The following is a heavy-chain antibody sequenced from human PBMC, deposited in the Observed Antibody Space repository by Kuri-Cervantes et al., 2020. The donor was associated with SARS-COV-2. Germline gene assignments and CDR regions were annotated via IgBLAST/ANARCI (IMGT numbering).Heavy chain of an antibody. CDR1: GGSISSNY. D-gene: IGHD2-15*01. CDR3: ARDRAADYYYYGMDV. V-gene: IGHV3-66*01. J-gene: IGHJ6*02. CDR2: IYSGGST. Sequence: GGSLRLSCTVSGGSISSNYMSWVRQAPGKGLEWVPVIYSGGSTYYADSVKGRFTISRDNTKNTLYLQMNSLRAEDTAVYYCARDRAADYYYYGMDVWGQGTTVTVSS.